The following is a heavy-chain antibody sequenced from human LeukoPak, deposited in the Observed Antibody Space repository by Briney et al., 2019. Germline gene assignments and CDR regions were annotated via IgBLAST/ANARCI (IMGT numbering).Heavy chain of an antibody. CDR1: GGTFSSYA. J-gene: IGHJ4*02. CDR3: AREGGEKYSSNRYDY. CDR2: IIPIFGTA. V-gene: IGHV1-69*05. D-gene: IGHD6-13*01. Sequence: ASVKVSCKASGGTFSSYAISWVRQAPGQGLEWMGGIIPIFGTANYAQKFQGRVTITMDESTSTAHMELSSLRSEDTAVYYCAREGGEKYSSNRYDYWGQGTLVTVSS.